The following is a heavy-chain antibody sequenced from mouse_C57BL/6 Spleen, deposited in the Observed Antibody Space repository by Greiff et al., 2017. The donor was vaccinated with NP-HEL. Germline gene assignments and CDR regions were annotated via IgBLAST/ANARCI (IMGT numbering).Heavy chain of an antibody. J-gene: IGHJ2*01. V-gene: IGHV1-80*01. CDR3: ARSGTPQALPDY. CDR1: GYAFSSYW. D-gene: IGHD3-2*02. CDR2: IYPGDGDT. Sequence: VQLVESGAELVKPGASVKISCKASGYAFSSYWMNWVKQRPGKGLEWIGQIYPGDGDTNYNGKFKGKATLTADKSSSTAYMQLSSLTSEDSAVYFCARSGTPQALPDYWGQSTTLTVSS.